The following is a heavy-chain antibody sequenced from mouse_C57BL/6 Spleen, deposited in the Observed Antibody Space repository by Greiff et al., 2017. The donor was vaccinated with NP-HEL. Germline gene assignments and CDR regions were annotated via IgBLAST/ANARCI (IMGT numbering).Heavy chain of an antibody. CDR1: GYTFTSYW. CDR2: IYPGSGST. Sequence: QVQLQQPGAELVKPGASVKMSCKASGYTFTSYWITWVKQRPGQGLEWIGDIYPGSGSTNYNEKFKSKATLTVYTSSSTAYMQLSSLTSEDSAVYYCARPVVVHWYFDVWGTGTTVTVSS. D-gene: IGHD1-1*01. J-gene: IGHJ1*03. V-gene: IGHV1-55*01. CDR3: ARPVVVHWYFDV.